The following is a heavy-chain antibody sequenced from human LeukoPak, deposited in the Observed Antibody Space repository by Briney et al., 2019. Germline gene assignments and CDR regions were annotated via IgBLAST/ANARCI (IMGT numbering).Heavy chain of an antibody. D-gene: IGHD3-22*01. J-gene: IGHJ3*02. Sequence: GASVKVSCKASGYTFTGYYMHWVRQAPGQGLEWMGWINPNSGGTNYAQKFQGGVTMTRDTSISTAYMELSRLRSDDTAVYYCARDSTYYYDSSGRLHAFDIWGQGTMVTVSS. V-gene: IGHV1-2*02. CDR3: ARDSTYYYDSSGRLHAFDI. CDR1: GYTFTGYY. CDR2: INPNSGGT.